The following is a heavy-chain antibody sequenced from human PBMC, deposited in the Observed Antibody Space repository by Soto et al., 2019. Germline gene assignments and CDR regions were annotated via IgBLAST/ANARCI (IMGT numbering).Heavy chain of an antibody. CDR3: ARESYDFWSGSSYYFDC. CDR1: GFTFSTHA. J-gene: IGHJ4*02. CDR2: INCRSSST. V-gene: IGHV3-48*02. D-gene: IGHD3-3*01. Sequence: GGSLRLSCAASGFTFSTHAMSWVRHAPGKGLEWVSGINCRSSSTYYADSVKGRFTISRDNAKNSLYLQMNRLRDEDTAVYYCARESYDFWSGSSYYFDCWGQGTLVTVSS.